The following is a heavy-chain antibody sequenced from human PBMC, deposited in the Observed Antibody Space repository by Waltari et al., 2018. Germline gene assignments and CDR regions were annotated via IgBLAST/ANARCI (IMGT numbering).Heavy chain of an antibody. Sequence: QVQLVQSGAEVKKPGSSVKVSCKASGGTFSSYAISLLRPAPGQGLEWMGRIIPICGTANYAQKFQGRVTITADKSTSTAYMELSSLRSEDTAVYYCARGRLYYYDSSGLGYFQHWGQGTLVTVSS. J-gene: IGHJ1*01. D-gene: IGHD3-22*01. CDR1: GGTFSSYA. CDR2: IIPICGTA. V-gene: IGHV1-69*08. CDR3: ARGRLYYYDSSGLGYFQH.